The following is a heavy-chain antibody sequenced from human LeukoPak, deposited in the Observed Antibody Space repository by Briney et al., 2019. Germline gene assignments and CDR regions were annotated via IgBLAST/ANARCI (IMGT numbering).Heavy chain of an antibody. CDR1: GGSISNYY. Sequence: SETLSLTCNVSGGSISNYYWSWIRQPAGKGLELIGRIYTSGSTNYNPSLKSRVTMSVDTSKNQFSLKLSSVTAADTAVYYCARSRCSSISCASRGAFDIWGPGTMVTVSS. CDR2: IYTSGST. J-gene: IGHJ3*02. CDR3: ARSRCSSISCASRGAFDI. D-gene: IGHD2-2*01. V-gene: IGHV4-4*07.